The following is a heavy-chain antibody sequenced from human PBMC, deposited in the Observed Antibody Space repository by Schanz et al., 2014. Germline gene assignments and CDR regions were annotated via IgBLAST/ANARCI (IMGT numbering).Heavy chain of an antibody. CDR3: AKDRRPCSGDGCYSHDAFDI. CDR1: GFTFSSYS. V-gene: IGHV3-23*04. D-gene: IGHD2-15*01. J-gene: IGHJ3*02. Sequence: EVQLVESGGGLVKPGGSLRLSCAASGFTFSSYSMHWIRQAPGKGLEWVSAISGSGETTYYADSVKGRFTISRDNSKNALYLQMNSLRAEDTAVYYCAKDRRPCSGDGCYSHDAFDIWGQGTMVTVSS. CDR2: ISGSGETT.